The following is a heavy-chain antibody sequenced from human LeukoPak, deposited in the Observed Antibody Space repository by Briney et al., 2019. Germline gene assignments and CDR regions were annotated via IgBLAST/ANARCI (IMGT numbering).Heavy chain of an antibody. Sequence: ASVKVSCKAAGYTFTSYDINWVRQATGQGREWRGWVNPNSGHTGYAQKFQGRVTMTRNTSISTAYMALSSLTAEDTAVYYCARGAPGSYCSGGSCPYFDYWGQGTLVSVSS. CDR2: VNPNSGHT. J-gene: IGHJ4*02. CDR1: GYTFTSYD. V-gene: IGHV1-8*01. D-gene: IGHD2-15*01. CDR3: ARGAPGSYCSGGSCPYFDY.